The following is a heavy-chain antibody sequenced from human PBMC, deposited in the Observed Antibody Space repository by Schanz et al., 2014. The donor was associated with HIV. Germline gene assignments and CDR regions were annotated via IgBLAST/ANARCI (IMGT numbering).Heavy chain of an antibody. V-gene: IGHV3-21*01. CDR3: ARETRSCGGDCYPLDY. CDR2: ISSSSSYM. D-gene: IGHD2-21*02. Sequence: EVQLVESGGGLIQPGGSRRLSCAASGFTFSSFSMNWVRQAPGKGLEWVSSISSSSSYMYYADSVKGRFTISRDNAKNSLYLQMNSLRPEDTAVYYCARETRSCGGDCYPLDYWGQGTLVTVSS. J-gene: IGHJ4*02. CDR1: GFTFSSFS.